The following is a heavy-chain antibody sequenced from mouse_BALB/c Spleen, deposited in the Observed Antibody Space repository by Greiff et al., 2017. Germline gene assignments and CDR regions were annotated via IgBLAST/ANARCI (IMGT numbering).Heavy chain of an antibody. J-gene: IGHJ1*01. V-gene: IGHV14-4*02. Sequence: EVQLQQSGAELVRSGASVKLSCTASGFNIKDYYMHWVKQRPEQGLEWIGWIDPENGDTEYAPKFQGKATMTADTSSNTAYLQLSSLTSEDTAVYYCNAHYGSSYDWYFDVWGAGTTVTVSS. CDR1: GFNIKDYY. CDR2: IDPENGDT. D-gene: IGHD1-1*01. CDR3: NAHYGSSYDWYFDV.